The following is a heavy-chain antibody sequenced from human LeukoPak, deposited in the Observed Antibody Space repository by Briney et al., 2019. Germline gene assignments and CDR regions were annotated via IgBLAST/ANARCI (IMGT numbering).Heavy chain of an antibody. Sequence: TPSETLSLTCIVSGGSISSYYWSWIRQAPGKGLEWIGYIYYSGSTNYNPSLKSRVTISVDTSKNQFSLKLSSVTAADTAVYYCARGYDSSGYYFDYWGQGTLVTVSS. D-gene: IGHD3-22*01. V-gene: IGHV4-59*01. CDR1: GGSISSYY. CDR3: ARGYDSSGYYFDY. J-gene: IGHJ4*02. CDR2: IYYSGST.